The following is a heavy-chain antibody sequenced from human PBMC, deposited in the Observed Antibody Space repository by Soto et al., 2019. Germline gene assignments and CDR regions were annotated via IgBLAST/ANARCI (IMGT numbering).Heavy chain of an antibody. CDR1: GFTFSSYA. J-gene: IGHJ4*02. CDR3: AKDSEACCFSVGYSYGSSIWSFDY. D-gene: IGHD5-18*01. V-gene: IGHV3-23*01. Sequence: PGGSLRLSCAASGFTFSSYAMSWVRQAPGKGLEWVSAISGSGGSTYYADSVKGRFTISRDNSKNTLYLQMNSLRAEDTAVYYCAKDSEACCFSVGYSYGSSIWSFDYWGQGTLVTVSS. CDR2: ISGSGGST.